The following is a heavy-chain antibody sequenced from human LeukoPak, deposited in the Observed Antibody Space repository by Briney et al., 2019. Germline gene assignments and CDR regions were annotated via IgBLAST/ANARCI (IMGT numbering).Heavy chain of an antibody. V-gene: IGHV4-39*01. Sequence: TSETLSLTCSVSGGSLSSTNSFWGWIRRPPGKGLEWIGTISYTGSTSYNPSLESRVTISVDTSKNQLSLKLSSVTAADTAVYYCARHAYDTRGYSNGPFDYWGQGTLVTVSS. CDR1: GGSLSSTNSF. CDR2: ISYTGST. D-gene: IGHD3-22*01. CDR3: ARHAYDTRGYSNGPFDY. J-gene: IGHJ4*02.